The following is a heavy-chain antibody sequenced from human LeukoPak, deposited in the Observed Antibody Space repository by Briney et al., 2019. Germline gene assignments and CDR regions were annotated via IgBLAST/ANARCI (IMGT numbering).Heavy chain of an antibody. Sequence: GGSLRLSCAASGFTFSSYEMNWVRQAPGKGLEWVSYISSSGSTIYYADSVKGRFTISRDNAKNSLYLQMKSLSAEDTAVYYCARDGGGGGDYDFWSGQSYFDYWGQGTLVTVSS. D-gene: IGHD3-3*01. CDR1: GFTFSSYE. J-gene: IGHJ4*02. V-gene: IGHV3-48*03. CDR2: ISSSGSTI. CDR3: ARDGGGGGDYDFWSGQSYFDY.